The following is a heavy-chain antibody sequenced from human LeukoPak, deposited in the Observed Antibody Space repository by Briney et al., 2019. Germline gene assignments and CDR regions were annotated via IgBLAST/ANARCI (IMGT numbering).Heavy chain of an antibody. D-gene: IGHD6-6*01. V-gene: IGHV1-24*01. J-gene: IGHJ6*03. CDR2: FDPEDGET. CDR3: ARVDSSSAVWDYYYMDV. CDR1: GYTLTELS. Sequence: ASVKVSCKVSGYTLTELSMHWVRQARGKGLEWMGGFDPEDGETIYAQKFQGRVTMTEDTSTDTAYMELSSLRSEDTAVYYCARVDSSSAVWDYYYMDVWGKGTTVTVSS.